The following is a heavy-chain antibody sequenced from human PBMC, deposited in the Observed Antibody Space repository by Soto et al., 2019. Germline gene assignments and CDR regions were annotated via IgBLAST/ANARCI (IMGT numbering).Heavy chain of an antibody. Sequence: ASVKVSCKASGYTFTKYYMHWVRQAPGQGLEWMGIINPSGGGTSYAQKFQGRVTLTRDTSTSTVYMELSSLGSEDAAIYYCARSESQEESCFDYWGQGTLVTVYS. J-gene: IGHJ4*02. CDR1: GYTFTKYY. V-gene: IGHV1-46*01. CDR3: ARSESQEESCFDY. CDR2: INPSGGGT.